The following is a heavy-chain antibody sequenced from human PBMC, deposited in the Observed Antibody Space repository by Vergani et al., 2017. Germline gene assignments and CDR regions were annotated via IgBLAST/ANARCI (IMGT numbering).Heavy chain of an antibody. CDR1: GYSFTSYW. Sequence: EVQLVQSGAEVKKPGESLKISCKGSGYSFTSYWIGWVRQMPGKGLEWMGIIYPGDFDTRYSPSFQGQVTISADKSISTAYLQWSSLKASDTAMYYCARQYYYDSSAQWAYFQHWGQGTLVTVSS. J-gene: IGHJ1*01. CDR2: IYPGDFDT. D-gene: IGHD3-22*01. CDR3: ARQYYYDSSAQWAYFQH. V-gene: IGHV5-51*01.